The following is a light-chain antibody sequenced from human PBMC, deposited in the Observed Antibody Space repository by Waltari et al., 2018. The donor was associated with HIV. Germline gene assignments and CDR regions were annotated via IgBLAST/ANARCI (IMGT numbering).Light chain of an antibody. CDR3: QSADSSGTHGV. V-gene: IGLV3-25*03. J-gene: IGLJ2*01. Sequence: SYELTQPPSVSVSPGQTARINCSGDALPKQYAYWYQQKPGQAPVLGIYKDSERPSGIPARFSGSSSGTTVTLTISGVQAEDAADYYCQSADSSGTHGVFGGGTKLTVL. CDR1: ALPKQY. CDR2: KDS.